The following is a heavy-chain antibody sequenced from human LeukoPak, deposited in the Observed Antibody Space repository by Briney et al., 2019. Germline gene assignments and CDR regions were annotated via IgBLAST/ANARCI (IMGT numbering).Heavy chain of an antibody. CDR1: GFIFSHYG. CDR3: VKNGDRGAYCSGGSCYPYYYYYMDV. CDR2: ISFTGGTT. J-gene: IGHJ6*03. V-gene: IGHV3-23*01. D-gene: IGHD2-15*01. Sequence: GGTLRLSCAASGFIFSHYGMNWVRQAPGKGLEWVSSISFTGGTTYYADSVKGRFTISRDNSKDTLYLQMNSVRAEDTAIYYCVKNGDRGAYCSGGSCYPYYYYYMDVWGKGTTVTISS.